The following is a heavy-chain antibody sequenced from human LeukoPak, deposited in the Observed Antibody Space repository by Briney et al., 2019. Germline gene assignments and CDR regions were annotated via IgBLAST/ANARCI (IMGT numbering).Heavy chain of an antibody. V-gene: IGHV4-59*01. CDR3: AREEPLLPYSSSWPDRVGIDP. D-gene: IGHD6-13*01. J-gene: IGHJ5*02. CDR1: GGSISSYY. CDR2: IYYSGST. Sequence: KSSETLSLTCTVSGGSISSYYWSWIRQPPGKGLEWIGYIYYSGSTNYNPSLKSRVTISVDTSKNQFSLKLSSVTAADTAVYYCAREEPLLPYSSSWPDRVGIDPWGQGTLVTVSS.